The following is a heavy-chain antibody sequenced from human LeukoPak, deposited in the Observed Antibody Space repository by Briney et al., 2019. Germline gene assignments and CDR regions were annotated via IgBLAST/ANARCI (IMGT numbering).Heavy chain of an antibody. CDR2: IYYSGST. CDR3: ARALDYFDY. Sequence: SETLSLTCTVSGGSISSYYWSWIRQPPGKGLEWIGYIYYSGSTNYNPSLKSRVTISVDTSKNQFSLKLSSVTAADTAVYYGARALDYFDYWGQGTLVTVSS. J-gene: IGHJ4*02. V-gene: IGHV4-59*01. CDR1: GGSISSYY.